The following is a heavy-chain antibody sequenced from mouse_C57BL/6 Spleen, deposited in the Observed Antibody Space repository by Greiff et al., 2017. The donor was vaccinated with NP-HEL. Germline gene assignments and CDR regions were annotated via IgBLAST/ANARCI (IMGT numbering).Heavy chain of an antibody. V-gene: IGHV1-78*01. CDR3: ASPYYYGSSRGFDY. Sequence: VKLMESDAELVKPGASVKISCKVSGYTFTDHTIHWMKQRPEQGLEWIGYIYPRDGSTKYNEKFKGKATLTADKSSSTAYMQLNSLTSEDSAVYFCASPYYYGSSRGFDYWGQGTTLTVSS. CDR2: IYPRDGST. CDR1: GYTFTDHT. J-gene: IGHJ2*01. D-gene: IGHD1-1*01.